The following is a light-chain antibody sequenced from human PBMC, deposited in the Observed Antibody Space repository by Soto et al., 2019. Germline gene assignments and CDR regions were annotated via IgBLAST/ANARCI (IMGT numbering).Light chain of an antibody. CDR1: SSDIGGYDS. CDR3: SSYTSRSHVI. J-gene: IGLJ2*01. CDR2: DVS. V-gene: IGLV2-14*01. Sequence: QSVLTQPASVSGSPGQSITISCTGTSSDIGGYDSVSWYQQNPGKAPKLMIYDVSNRPSGVSNRFSGSKSGNTASLTISGLRAEDEADYFCSSYTSRSHVIFGGGTKLTVL.